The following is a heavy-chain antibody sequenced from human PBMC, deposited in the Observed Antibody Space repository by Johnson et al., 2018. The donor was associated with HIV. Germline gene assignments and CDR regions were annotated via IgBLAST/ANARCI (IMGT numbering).Heavy chain of an antibody. Sequence: VQLVESGGGVVQPGRSLRLSCAASGFTFSSYAMHWVRQAPGKGLEWVAVISYDGSNKYYADSVKGLFTISRDNSKNTLYLQMNSLRADDTAVYYCARPITMIVVVTHDAFDIWGQGTMVTVSS. CDR3: ARPITMIVVVTHDAFDI. D-gene: IGHD3-22*01. J-gene: IGHJ3*02. V-gene: IGHV3-30*04. CDR1: GFTFSSYA. CDR2: ISYDGSNK.